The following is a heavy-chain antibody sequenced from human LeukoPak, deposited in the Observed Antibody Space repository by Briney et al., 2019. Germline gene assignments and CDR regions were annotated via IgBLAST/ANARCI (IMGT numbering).Heavy chain of an antibody. CDR2: ISYSGSA. J-gene: IGHJ5*02. V-gene: IGHV4-61*01. D-gene: IGHD2-15*01. CDR3: ATEVECSGGSCYSYGWFDP. CDR1: GGSVSSGTNK. Sequence: SQTLSLTCTVSGGSVSSGTNKWSWIRQPPGKGLEWIGDISYSGSATHNPSLRSRVTMSVDTSTNQFSLTLGSVTAADTAVYYCATEVECSGGSCYSYGWFDPWGQGTQVIVSS.